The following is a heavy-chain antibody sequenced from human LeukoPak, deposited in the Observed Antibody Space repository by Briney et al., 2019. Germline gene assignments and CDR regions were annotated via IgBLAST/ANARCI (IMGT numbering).Heavy chain of an antibody. CDR3: ARGRYDFWSGYYQFYFDY. J-gene: IGHJ4*02. CDR2: INPNSGGT. CDR1: GYTFTGYY. V-gene: IGHV1-2*04. D-gene: IGHD3-3*01. Sequence: ASVKVSCKASGYTFTGYYMHWVRQAPGQGLEWIGWINPNSGGTNYAQKFQGWVTMTRDTSISTAYMELSRLRSDDTAVYYCARGRYDFWSGYYQFYFDYWGQGTLVTVSS.